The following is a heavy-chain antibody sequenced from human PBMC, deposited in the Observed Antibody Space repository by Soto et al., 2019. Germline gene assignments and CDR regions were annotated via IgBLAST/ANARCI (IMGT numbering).Heavy chain of an antibody. J-gene: IGHJ4*02. D-gene: IGHD2-21*02. Sequence: EVQLVESGGGVVQPGGSLRLSCAASGFSLRGYSMSWVRQAPGKGLEWVSYISGTGSSIYAESVKGRFTISRDNAKKSVYLQMNSLGDDDTAVYYCARGAGSGDCGDYWRQGNLVTVS. CDR1: GFSLRGYS. V-gene: IGHV3-48*02. CDR3: ARGAGSGDCGDY. CDR2: ISGTGSSI.